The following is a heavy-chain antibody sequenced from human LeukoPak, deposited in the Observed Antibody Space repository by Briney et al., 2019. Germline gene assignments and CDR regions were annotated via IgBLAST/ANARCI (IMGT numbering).Heavy chain of an antibody. Sequence: APVKVSCKASGYTFTGYYMHWVRQAPGQGLEWMGWINPNSGGTNYAQKFQGRVTMTRDTSIRTAYMDLSRLRSDDTAVYYCARERYYGSGSVYNRVDYWGQGTLVTVSS. CDR1: GYTFTGYY. CDR3: ARERYYGSGSVYNRVDY. CDR2: INPNSGGT. D-gene: IGHD3-10*01. V-gene: IGHV1-2*02. J-gene: IGHJ4*02.